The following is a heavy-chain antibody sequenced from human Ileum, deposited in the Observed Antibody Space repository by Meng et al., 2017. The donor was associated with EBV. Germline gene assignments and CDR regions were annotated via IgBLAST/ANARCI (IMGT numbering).Heavy chain of an antibody. V-gene: IGHV4-59*08. CDR3: ARGGWSLDY. Sequence: QLHGSGPGLVKPSDTLSLTCTVSGGSISSYYLRWLRQPPGKGLEWIGYIYYSGSTNSNPSLKSRVTISVDTSKHQSSLNLSSVTAAETAVYYCARGGWSLDYWGQGTLVTVSS. CDR1: GGSISSYY. CDR2: IYYSGST. J-gene: IGHJ4*02. D-gene: IGHD2-15*01.